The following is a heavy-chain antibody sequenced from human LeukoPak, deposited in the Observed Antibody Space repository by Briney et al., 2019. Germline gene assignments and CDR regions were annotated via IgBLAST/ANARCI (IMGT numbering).Heavy chain of an antibody. Sequence: GGTLRLSCAASGFTFSTYGMNWVRQAPGKGLEWVSAISGSGGSTYYADSVKGRFTISRDNSKNTLYLQMSSLRAEDTAVYYCAKDRSGYEYDYWGQGTLVTVSS. J-gene: IGHJ4*02. CDR1: GFTFSTYG. CDR3: AKDRSGYEYDY. V-gene: IGHV3-23*01. CDR2: ISGSGGST. D-gene: IGHD5-12*01.